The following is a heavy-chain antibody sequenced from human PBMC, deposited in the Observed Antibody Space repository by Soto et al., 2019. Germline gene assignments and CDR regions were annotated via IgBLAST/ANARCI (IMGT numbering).Heavy chain of an antibody. CDR2: INPNTGFT. CDR3: AREVIPEIPFDY. CDR1: GYTFTSNW. D-gene: IGHD3-16*02. V-gene: IGHV1-46*01. J-gene: IGHJ4*02. Sequence: ASVKVSCKASGYTFTSNWMHWVRQAPGQGLEWMGVINPNTGFTVYAQKFQGTVTLTRDTSTSTFNMELSSLRTEDTAQYYCAREVIPEIPFDYWGQGTLVTVSS.